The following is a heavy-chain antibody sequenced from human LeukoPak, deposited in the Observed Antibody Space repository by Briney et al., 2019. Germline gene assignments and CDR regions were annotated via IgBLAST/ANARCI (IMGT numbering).Heavy chain of an antibody. V-gene: IGHV3-48*03. J-gene: IGHJ4*02. D-gene: IGHD1-26*01. CDR3: ARDDAMGATIDY. CDR1: GFTFGNFE. CDR2: ISSSGSTI. Sequence: GGSLRLSCAASGFTFGNFEMNWVRQAPGKGLEWVSYISSSGSTIYYADSVKGRFTISRDNAKNSLSLQMNSLRAEDTAVYYCARDDAMGATIDYWGQGPLVTVSS.